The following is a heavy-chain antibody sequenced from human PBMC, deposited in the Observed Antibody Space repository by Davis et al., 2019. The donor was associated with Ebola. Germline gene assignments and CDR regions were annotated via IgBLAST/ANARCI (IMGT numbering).Heavy chain of an antibody. V-gene: IGHV3-21*01. CDR2: ISSSSSYI. J-gene: IGHJ2*01. CDR3: ARDPMGFYWYFDV. D-gene: IGHD3-10*01. CDR1: GFTFSSYS. Sequence: GGSLRLSCAASGFTFSSYSMNWVRQAPGKGLEWVSSISSSSSYIYYADSVKGRFTISRDNAKNSLYLQMNSLRAEDTAVYYCARDPMGFYWYFDVWGRGTLVTVSS.